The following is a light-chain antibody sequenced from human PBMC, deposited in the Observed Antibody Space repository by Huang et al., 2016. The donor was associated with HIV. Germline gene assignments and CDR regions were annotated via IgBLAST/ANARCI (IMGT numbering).Light chain of an antibody. J-gene: IGKJ1*01. V-gene: IGKV3-15*01. CDR2: GTS. Sequence: EVVMTQSPVTLSVSPGERATLSCRASRSLSSTLAWYQQKLGQAPSLLIYGTSTRATGIQARFSGTGSGTEFTLTISSLQSEDFAVYYCQQYNNWPPAFGQGTKVEIK. CDR3: QQYNNWPPA. CDR1: RSLSST.